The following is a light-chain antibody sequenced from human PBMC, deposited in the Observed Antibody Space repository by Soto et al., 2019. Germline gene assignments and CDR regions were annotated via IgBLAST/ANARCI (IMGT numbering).Light chain of an antibody. Sequence: QAVVTQEPSLTVSPGGTVTVTCASSTGAVTTNYFANWFQKKPGQAPRALIYNTSDKLSCTPARFSGSVLGDKAALTLSGVQPEDEADYYCLLYYRGSWVFGGGTKLTVL. CDR2: NTS. CDR3: LLYYRGSWV. CDR1: TGAVTTNYF. J-gene: IGLJ3*02. V-gene: IGLV7-43*01.